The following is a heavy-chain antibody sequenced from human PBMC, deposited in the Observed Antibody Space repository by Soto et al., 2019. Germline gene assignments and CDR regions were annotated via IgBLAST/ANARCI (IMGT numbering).Heavy chain of an antibody. V-gene: IGHV3-15*07. D-gene: IGHD5-12*01. Sequence: GGSLRLSCAASGCTFVNAWMNWVRQAPGKGLEWVGRIKSKSDGGTTNYAAPVKGRFTISRDDSKNTLYLEMHSLKTEDTAVYYCIPSDYPEFDYWGPGTLVTVSS. J-gene: IGHJ4*02. CDR1: GCTFVNAW. CDR3: IPSDYPEFDY. CDR2: IKSKSDGGTT.